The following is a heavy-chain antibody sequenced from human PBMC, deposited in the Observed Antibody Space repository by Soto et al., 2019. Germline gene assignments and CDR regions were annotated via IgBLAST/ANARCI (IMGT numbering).Heavy chain of an antibody. CDR2: IYYSGST. CDR3: ARAPYDYGDYYYYGMDV. Sequence: QVQLQESGPGLVKPSQTLSLTCTVSGGSISSGGYYGSWIRQHPGKGLEWIGYIYYSGSTYYNPSLKSRVTISVDTSKNQFSLKLSSVTAADTAVYYCARAPYDYGDYYYYGMDVWGQGTTVTVSS. D-gene: IGHD4-17*01. J-gene: IGHJ6*02. V-gene: IGHV4-31*03. CDR1: GGSISSGGYY.